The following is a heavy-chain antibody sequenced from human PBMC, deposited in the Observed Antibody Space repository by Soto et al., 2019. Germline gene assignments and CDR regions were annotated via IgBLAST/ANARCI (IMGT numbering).Heavy chain of an antibody. J-gene: IGHJ4*02. CDR2: VYSTGST. D-gene: IGHD1-26*01. V-gene: IGHV3-53*01. CDR3: AREGMGFVY. Sequence: VSLRLSCAASGFTVSSYYMSWVRQAPGKGLEWVSVVYSTGSTYYAESVKGRFTISRDISKNMIYLQMDSLRAEDTAVYYCAREGMGFVYWGKGTLVTVSS. CDR1: GFTVSSYY.